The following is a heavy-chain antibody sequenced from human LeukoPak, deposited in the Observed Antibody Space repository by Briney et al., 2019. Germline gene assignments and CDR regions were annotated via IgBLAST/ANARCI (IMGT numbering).Heavy chain of an antibody. CDR1: GGSISSHY. V-gene: IGHV4-59*11. CDR3: ARSWSGPPYAFDI. CDR2: IYYSGST. Sequence: SETLSLTCTVSGGSISSHYWSWIRQPPGKGLEWIGYIYYSGSTNYNPSLKSRVTLSVDTSKNQFSLKLSSVTAADTAVYYCARSWSGPPYAFDIWGQGTMVTVSS. J-gene: IGHJ3*02. D-gene: IGHD3-3*01.